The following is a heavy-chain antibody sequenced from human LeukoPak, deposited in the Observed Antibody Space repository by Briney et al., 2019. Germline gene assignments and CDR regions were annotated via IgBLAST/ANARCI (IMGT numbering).Heavy chain of an antibody. D-gene: IGHD1-26*01. CDR1: GGSISSYY. J-gene: IGHJ4*02. Sequence: SETLSLTCAVSGGSISSYYWSWIRQPAGKGLEWIGRIYPSGITKYNPSLKSRVTMSVDTSKNRFSLKLSSVTAADTAVYYCARDSGSYPYSFDYWGQGTLVTVSS. CDR2: IYPSGIT. CDR3: ARDSGSYPYSFDY. V-gene: IGHV4-4*07.